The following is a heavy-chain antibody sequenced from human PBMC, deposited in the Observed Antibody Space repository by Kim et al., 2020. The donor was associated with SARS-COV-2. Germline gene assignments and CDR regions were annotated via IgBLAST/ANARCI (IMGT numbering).Heavy chain of an antibody. CDR2: INPNSGGT. V-gene: IGHV1-2*02. CDR3: ARGPVVVVAATEGWFDP. D-gene: IGHD2-15*01. Sequence: ASVKVSCKASGYTFTGYYMHWVRQAPGQGLEWMGWINPNSGGTNYAQKFQGRVTMTRDTSISTAYMELSRLRSDDTAVYYCARGPVVVVAATEGWFDPWGQGTLVTVSS. CDR1: GYTFTGYY. J-gene: IGHJ5*02.